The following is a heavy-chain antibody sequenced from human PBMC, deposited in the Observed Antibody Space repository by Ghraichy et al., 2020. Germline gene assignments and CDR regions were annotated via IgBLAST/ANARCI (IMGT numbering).Heavy chain of an antibody. Sequence: SETLSLTCTVSGGSISSSSYYWGWIRQPPGKVLEWIGSIYYSGSTYYNPSLKSRVTISVDTSKNQFSLKLSSVTAADTAVYYCARHEGYCSGGSCKTSFDYWGQGTLVTVSS. CDR3: ARHEGYCSGGSCKTSFDY. CDR2: IYYSGST. D-gene: IGHD2-15*01. V-gene: IGHV4-39*01. CDR1: GGSISSSSYY. J-gene: IGHJ4*02.